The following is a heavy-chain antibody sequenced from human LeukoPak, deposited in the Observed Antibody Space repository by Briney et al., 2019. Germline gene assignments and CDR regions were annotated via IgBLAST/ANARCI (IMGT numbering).Heavy chain of an antibody. V-gene: IGHV3-9*01. CDR1: GFTFDDYA. Sequence: GGSLRLSCAASGFTFDDYAMHWVRHAPGKGLEWVSGISWNSGSIGYADSVKGRFTISRDNAKNSLYLQMNSLRAEDTALYYCAKSSGTMIVVVALFDYWGQGTLVTVSS. CDR3: AKSSGTMIVVVALFDY. J-gene: IGHJ4*02. D-gene: IGHD3-22*01. CDR2: ISWNSGSI.